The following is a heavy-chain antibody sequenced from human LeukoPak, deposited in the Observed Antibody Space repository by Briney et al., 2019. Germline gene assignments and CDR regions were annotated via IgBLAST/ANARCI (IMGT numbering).Heavy chain of an antibody. CDR2: ISGSGDST. Sequence: PGGSLRLSCAASGFTFDDYTMHWVRQVPGKGLEWVSGISGSGDSTYYADSVKGRFTISRDNSKNTLYLQMNSLRAEDTAVYFCARRSGVAVAGAFDYWGQGTLVTVSS. J-gene: IGHJ4*02. V-gene: IGHV3-23*01. CDR1: GFTFDDYT. CDR3: ARRSGVAVAGAFDY. D-gene: IGHD6-19*01.